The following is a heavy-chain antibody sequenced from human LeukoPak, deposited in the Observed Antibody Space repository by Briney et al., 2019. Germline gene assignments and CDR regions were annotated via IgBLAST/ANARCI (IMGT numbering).Heavy chain of an antibody. V-gene: IGHV3-48*03. J-gene: IGHJ4*02. D-gene: IGHD6-6*01. CDR3: ARDLEDTTSSGDY. CDR2: ISSSGSTI. CDR1: GFTFRSYE. Sequence: GGTLRLSCAASGFTFRSYEMNWIRQPPGKGLEWVSYISSSGSTIFYADSVKGLFTISRNNAKNSLYLQMNSLRAEDTAVYYCARDLEDTTSSGDYWGQGTLVIVSS.